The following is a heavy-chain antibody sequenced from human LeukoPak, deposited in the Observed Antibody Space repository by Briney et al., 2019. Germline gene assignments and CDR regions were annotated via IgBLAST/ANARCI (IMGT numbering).Heavy chain of an antibody. V-gene: IGHV3-23*01. D-gene: IGHD3-10*01. CDR1: GLTFHNTW. CDR2: ISGSGSNT. Sequence: QPGGSLRLSCAASGLTFHNTWMHWIRQAPGKGLEWVSGISGSGSNTYYADSVQGRFTISRDNSKNTLYLQMNSLRAEDTAVYYCAKESTYYYGSGTYFCDYWGQGTLVTVSS. CDR3: AKESTYYYGSGTYFCDY. J-gene: IGHJ4*02.